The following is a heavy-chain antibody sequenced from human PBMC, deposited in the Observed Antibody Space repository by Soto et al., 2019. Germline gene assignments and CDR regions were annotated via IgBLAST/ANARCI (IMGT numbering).Heavy chain of an antibody. CDR1: GFTFSSYS. Sequence: GGSLRLSCAASGFTFSSYSMNWVRQAPGKGLEWVSYISSSSSTIYYADSVKGRFTISRDNAKNSLYLQMNSLRDEDTAVYYCARDFEGSYGYGPFEYWGQGTLVTVSS. J-gene: IGHJ4*02. CDR3: ARDFEGSYGYGPFEY. CDR2: ISSSSSTI. D-gene: IGHD5-18*01. V-gene: IGHV3-48*02.